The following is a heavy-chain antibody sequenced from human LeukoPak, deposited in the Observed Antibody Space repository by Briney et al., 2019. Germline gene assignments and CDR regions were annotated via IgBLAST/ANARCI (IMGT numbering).Heavy chain of an antibody. V-gene: IGHV3-66*02. J-gene: IGHJ1*01. CDR1: GFTVSSNY. CDR2: IYSDSST. D-gene: IGHD7-27*01. Sequence: GGSLRLSCAASGFTVSSNYMSWVRQAPGKGLEWVSVIYSDSSTYYADSVKGRFTISRDNPKNALYLQTNSLRPEDTAVYYCAGVVITGGYFQHWGQGTLVTVSS. CDR3: AGVVITGGYFQH.